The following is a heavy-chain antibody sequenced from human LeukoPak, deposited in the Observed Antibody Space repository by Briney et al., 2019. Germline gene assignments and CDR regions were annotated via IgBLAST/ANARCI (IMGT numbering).Heavy chain of an antibody. CDR2: ISGSGGST. CDR3: AKLVSGIVVVPPADY. J-gene: IGHJ4*02. V-gene: IGHV3-23*01. D-gene: IGHD3-22*01. CDR1: GFTFSSYA. Sequence: GGSLRLSCAASGFTFSSYAMSWVRQAPGKGLEWVSAISGSGGSTYYADSVKGRFTISRDNSKNTLYLQMNSLRAEDTAVYYCAKLVSGIVVVPPADYWGQGTLVTVSS.